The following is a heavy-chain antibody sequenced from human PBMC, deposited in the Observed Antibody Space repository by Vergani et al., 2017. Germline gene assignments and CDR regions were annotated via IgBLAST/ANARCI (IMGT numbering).Heavy chain of an antibody. CDR2: ISSNGGST. V-gene: IGHV3-64*01. CDR3: ARDGGPYYYYMDV. Sequence: EVQLVESGGGLVQPGGSLRLSCAASGFTFSSYAMHWVRQAPGKGLEYVSAISSNGGSTYYANSVKGRFTISRDNSKNTLYLQMGLLRAEDMAVYYCARDGGPYYYYMDVWGKGTTVTVSS. CDR1: GFTFSSYA. D-gene: IGHD3-16*01. J-gene: IGHJ6*03.